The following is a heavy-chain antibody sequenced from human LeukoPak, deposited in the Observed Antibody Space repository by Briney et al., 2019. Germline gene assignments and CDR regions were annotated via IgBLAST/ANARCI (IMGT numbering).Heavy chain of an antibody. CDR3: ARGPPNMVRGVTLYYYYGMDV. CDR2: INHSGST. D-gene: IGHD3-10*01. CDR1: GGSFSGYY. Sequence: SETLSLTCAVYGGSFSGYYWSWIRQPPGKGLEWIGEINHSGSTNYNPSLKSRVTISVDTSKNQSSLKLSSVTAADTAAYYCARGPPNMVRGVTLYYYYGMDVWGQGTTVTVSS. J-gene: IGHJ6*02. V-gene: IGHV4-34*01.